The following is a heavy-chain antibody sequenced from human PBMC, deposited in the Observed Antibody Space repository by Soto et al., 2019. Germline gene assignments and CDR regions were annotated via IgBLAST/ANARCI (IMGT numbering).Heavy chain of an antibody. CDR3: TTDYCSGGSCYEAY. CDR2: IKSKTDGGTT. CDR1: GFTFSNAW. D-gene: IGHD2-15*01. Sequence: GGSLRLSCAASGFTFSNAWMSWVRQAPGKGLEWVGRIKSKTDGGTTNYAAPVKGRFTISSDDSKNTLYLQMNSLKTEDTAVYYCTTDYCSGGSCYEAYWGQGTLVTVSS. V-gene: IGHV3-15*01. J-gene: IGHJ4*02.